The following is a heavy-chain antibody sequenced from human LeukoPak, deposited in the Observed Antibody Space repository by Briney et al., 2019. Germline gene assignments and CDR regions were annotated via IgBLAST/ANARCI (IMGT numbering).Heavy chain of an antibody. J-gene: IGHJ4*02. CDR3: ARVAEAAAFDS. CDR2: ISSNSRHI. D-gene: IGHD6-13*01. CDR1: GFTFSTYS. V-gene: IGHV3-21*06. Sequence: NTGGSLRLSCAASGFTFSTYSMNWVRQAPGKGLEWVSSISSNSRHIYYADSMRGRFTISRDNAKNSLYLQMNSLKPEDTAVYYCARVAEAAAFDSWGQGTLVTVSS.